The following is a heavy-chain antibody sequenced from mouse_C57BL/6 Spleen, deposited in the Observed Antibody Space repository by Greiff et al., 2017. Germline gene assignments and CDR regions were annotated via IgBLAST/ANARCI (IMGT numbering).Heavy chain of an antibody. CDR2: IYPGSGST. CDR1: GYTFTSYW. Sequence: VQLQQSGAELVKPGASVKMSCKASGYTFTSYWITWVKQRPGQGLEWIGDIYPGSGSTNYNEKFKSKATLTVDTSSSTAYMQRSSLTSEDSAVYCCARKGNWDVRYFDVWGTGTTATVSS. V-gene: IGHV1-55*01. D-gene: IGHD4-1*01. CDR3: ARKGNWDVRYFDV. J-gene: IGHJ1*03.